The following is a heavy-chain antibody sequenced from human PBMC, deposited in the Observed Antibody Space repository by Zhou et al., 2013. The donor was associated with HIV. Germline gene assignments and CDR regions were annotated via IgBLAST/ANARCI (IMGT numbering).Heavy chain of an antibody. CDR2: IIPIFSQI. CDR1: GDTFNSYA. CDR3: ARPDSSSYFVDAFDI. D-gene: IGHD3-22*01. Sequence: QVQVVQSGAEVKKPGSSVKVSCKASGDTFNSYAISWVRQAPGQGLEWIGKIIPIFSQIKFAQKFRDRVTITADETTSTVYLEVSSLRSEDTALYYCARPDSSSYFVDAFDIWGQGTKVIVSS. V-gene: IGHV1-69*13. J-gene: IGHJ3*02.